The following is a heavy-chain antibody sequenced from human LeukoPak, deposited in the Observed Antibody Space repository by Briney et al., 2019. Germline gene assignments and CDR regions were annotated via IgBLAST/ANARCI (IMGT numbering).Heavy chain of an antibody. J-gene: IGHJ4*02. CDR1: GGSISSSSYY. CDR2: IYYSGST. V-gene: IGHV4-39*01. D-gene: IGHD3-22*01. Sequence: SETLSLTCTVSGGSISSSSYYWGWIRQPPGKGLEWIGSIYYSGSTYYNPSLKSRVTISVDTSKNQFSLKLSSVTAADTAVYYCATQYYYDSSGYFDYWGQGTLATVSS. CDR3: ATQYYYDSSGYFDY.